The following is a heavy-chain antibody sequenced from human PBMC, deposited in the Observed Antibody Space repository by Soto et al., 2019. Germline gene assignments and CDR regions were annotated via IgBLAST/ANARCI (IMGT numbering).Heavy chain of an antibody. CDR3: ARGNLRYFDPFAY. D-gene: IGHD3-9*01. CDR2: IYYSGST. V-gene: IGHV4-59*01. Sequence: PSETLSLTFTVSGGSISCYYWSWIRQPPGKGLEWIGHIYYSGSTNYNPSLKSPVTISVDTYKNHFSLKLSSVTAADTAVYYCARGNLRYFDPFAYWGQGTLVTVS. CDR1: GGSISCYY. J-gene: IGHJ4*02.